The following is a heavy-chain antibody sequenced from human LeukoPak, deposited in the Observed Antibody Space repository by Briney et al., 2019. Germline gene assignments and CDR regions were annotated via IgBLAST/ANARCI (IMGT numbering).Heavy chain of an antibody. CDR1: GFTFSSYY. V-gene: IGHV3-64*01. J-gene: IGHJ4*02. CDR3: ARNAAAGGIGGLDY. D-gene: IGHD6-13*01. Sequence: HPGGSLRLSCAASGFTFSSYYMHWVRQAPGKGLECVSAINGNGGTTYYANSVKGRFTISRDNSKNTLYLQMGSLRDEDVAVYYCARNAAAGGIGGLDYWGQGTLVTVSS. CDR2: INGNGGTT.